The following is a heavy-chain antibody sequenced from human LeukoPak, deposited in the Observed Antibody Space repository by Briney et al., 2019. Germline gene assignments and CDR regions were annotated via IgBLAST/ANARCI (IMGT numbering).Heavy chain of an antibody. CDR3: ARDRYTPGGSWELLRDY. V-gene: IGHV1-18*01. J-gene: IGHJ4*02. Sequence: ASVKVSRKASGYTFTSYGISWVRQAPGQGLEWMGWISAYNGNTNYAQKLQGRVTMTTDTSTSTAYMELRSLRSDDTAVYYCARDRYTPGGSWELLRDYWGQGTLVTVSS. D-gene: IGHD1-26*01. CDR2: ISAYNGNT. CDR1: GYTFTSYG.